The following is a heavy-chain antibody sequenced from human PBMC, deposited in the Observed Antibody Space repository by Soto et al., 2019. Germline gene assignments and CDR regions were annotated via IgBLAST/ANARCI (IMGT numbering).Heavy chain of an antibody. D-gene: IGHD3-3*01. J-gene: IGHJ1*01. V-gene: IGHV3-23*01. CDR1: GFTFSNYA. CDR3: AKPLPPSAASIFWVGSFSQL. Sequence: GGSLRLSCAVSGFTFSNYAISWVRQAPGKGLEWVSIISGSGGSTYYADSVKGRFTISRDNSKNKLYLQMNSLRAEDTAVYYCAKPLPPSAASIFWVGSFSQLWVQGPLVPVSP. CDR2: ISGSGGST.